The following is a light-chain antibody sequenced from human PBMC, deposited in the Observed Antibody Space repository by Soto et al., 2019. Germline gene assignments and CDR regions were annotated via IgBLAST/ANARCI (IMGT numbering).Light chain of an antibody. CDR3: QQYGSSHT. CDR2: GAS. J-gene: IGKJ4*01. Sequence: EIVLTQSPGTLSLSPGERATLSCRASQSVSSSYLAWYQQKPGQAPRLLIYGASRRATGIPDRFSGSGSGTDFTLTISRLEPEDFAVYYCQQYGSSHTFAGGTKVEIK. CDR1: QSVSSSY. V-gene: IGKV3-20*01.